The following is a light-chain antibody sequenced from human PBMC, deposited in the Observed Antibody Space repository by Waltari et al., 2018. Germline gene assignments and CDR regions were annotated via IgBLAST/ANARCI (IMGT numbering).Light chain of an antibody. Sequence: DIVMTQSPDSLAVSLGERATINCKSSQSVLYSSNNKNNLAWYQHKPGQPPKVLIYWASTRASGVPDRFSGSGSGTDFTVTISSLQAEDVAVYYCQQFDSPPYTFGQGTKLEIK. CDR2: WAS. V-gene: IGKV4-1*01. CDR1: QSVLYSSNNKNN. CDR3: QQFDSPPYT. J-gene: IGKJ2*01.